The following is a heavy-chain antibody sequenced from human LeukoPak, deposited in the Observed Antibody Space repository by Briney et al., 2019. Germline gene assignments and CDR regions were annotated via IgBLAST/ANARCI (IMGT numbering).Heavy chain of an antibody. CDR3: ARTTYGDSFDY. CDR1: GGSISSYY. V-gene: IGHV4-59*01. CDR2: IYYSGST. D-gene: IGHD2/OR15-2a*01. Sequence: SETLSLTCTVSGGSISSYYWSWIRQPPGKGLEWIGYIYYSGSTNYNPSLKSRVTISVDTSKNQFSLKLSSVTAADTAVYYCARTTYGDSFDYWGQGPLVTVSS. J-gene: IGHJ4*02.